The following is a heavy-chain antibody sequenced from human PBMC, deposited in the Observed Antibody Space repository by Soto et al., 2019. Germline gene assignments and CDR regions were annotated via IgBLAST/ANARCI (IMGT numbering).Heavy chain of an antibody. V-gene: IGHV1-3*01. CDR2: INAGNGNT. Sequence: GASVKVSCKASGYTFTSYAMHWVRQAPGQRLEWMGWINAGNGNTKYSQKFQGRVTITRDTSASTAYMELSSLRSEDTAVYYCASPRHGSGGSVWFDPWGQGTLVTVSS. J-gene: IGHJ5*02. CDR3: ASPRHGSGGSVWFDP. D-gene: IGHD2-15*01. CDR1: GYTFTSYA.